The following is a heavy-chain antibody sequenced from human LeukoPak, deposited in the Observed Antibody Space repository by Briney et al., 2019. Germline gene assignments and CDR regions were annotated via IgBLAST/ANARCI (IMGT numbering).Heavy chain of an antibody. D-gene: IGHD3-3*01. V-gene: IGHV1-18*01. CDR3: ATDRGTMFTVITSLDY. J-gene: IGHJ4*02. CDR2: ISAYNGNT. CDR1: GYTFTSYG. Sequence: GASVKVSCKASGYTFTSYGISWVRQAPGQGLEWMGWISAYNGNTNYAQKLQGRVTMTTDTSTSTAYMELSSLRSDDTAVYYCATDRGTMFTVITSLDYWGQGTLVTVSS.